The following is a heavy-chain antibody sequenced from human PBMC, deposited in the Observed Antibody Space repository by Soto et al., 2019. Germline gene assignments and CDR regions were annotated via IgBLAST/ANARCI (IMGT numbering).Heavy chain of an antibody. Sequence: ASVKVSCKASGYTFTSYAMHWVRQAPGQRLEWMGWINAGNGNTKYSQKFQGRVTITRDTSASTAYMELSSLRSEDTAVYYCARAHDAWYVAYCHYGMDVRRQGTSV. CDR3: ARAHDAWYVAYCHYGMDV. J-gene: IGHJ6*02. V-gene: IGHV1-3*01. CDR2: INAGNGNT. D-gene: IGHD6-13*01. CDR1: GYTFTSYA.